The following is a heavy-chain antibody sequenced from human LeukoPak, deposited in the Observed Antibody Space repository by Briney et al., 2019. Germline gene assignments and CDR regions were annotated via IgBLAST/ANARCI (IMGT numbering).Heavy chain of an antibody. D-gene: IGHD6-13*01. Sequence: SETLSLTCTVSGGSISSYYWNWLRQSPGKGLELIGYMYYSGSTNYKASLKSRVTISVDKSKNQFSLKLSSVTAADTAVYYCARVYYSSSYDYWYFDLWGRGTLVAVSS. J-gene: IGHJ2*01. CDR1: GGSISSYY. V-gene: IGHV4-59*01. CDR3: ARVYYSSSYDYWYFDL. CDR2: MYYSGST.